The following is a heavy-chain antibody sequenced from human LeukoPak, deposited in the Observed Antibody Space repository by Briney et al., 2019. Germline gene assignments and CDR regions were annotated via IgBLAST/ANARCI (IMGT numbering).Heavy chain of an antibody. Sequence: TGGSLGLSCAASGFTFSSYAMSWVRQAPGKGLEWVSAISGSGGSTYYADSVKGRFTISRDNSKNTLYLQMNSLRAEDTAVYYCAKGPPGIAAAGRSYFDYWGQGTLVTVSS. CDR1: GFTFSSYA. D-gene: IGHD6-13*01. J-gene: IGHJ4*02. V-gene: IGHV3-23*01. CDR2: ISGSGGST. CDR3: AKGPPGIAAAGRSYFDY.